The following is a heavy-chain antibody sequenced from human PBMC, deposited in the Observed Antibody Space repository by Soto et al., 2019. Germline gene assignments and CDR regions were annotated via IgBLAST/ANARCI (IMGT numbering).Heavy chain of an antibody. Sequence: GESLKISCKGSGYSFTSYWIGWVRQMPGKGLEWMGIIYPGDSDTRYSPSFQGQVTISADKSISTAYLQWSSLRAEDTAVYYCARGLYSYDSSGYPWYFDLWGRGTLVTVSS. CDR2: IYPGDSDT. V-gene: IGHV5-51*01. J-gene: IGHJ2*01. CDR1: GYSFTSYW. D-gene: IGHD3-22*01. CDR3: ARGLYSYDSSGYPWYFDL.